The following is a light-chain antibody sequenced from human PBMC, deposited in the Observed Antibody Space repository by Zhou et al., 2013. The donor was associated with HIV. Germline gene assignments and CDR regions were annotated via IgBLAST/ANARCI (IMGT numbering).Light chain of an antibody. Sequence: EIVLTQSPGTLSLSPGERATLSCRASQSISSRHLAWYQQTPGQAPRLLIYGASSRATGIPDRFSGSGSGTDFTLTIGRLEPEDFAIYYCQQYGSSPYTFGQGTKLEIK. CDR1: QSISSRH. J-gene: IGKJ2*01. CDR3: QQYGSSPYT. V-gene: IGKV3-20*01. CDR2: GAS.